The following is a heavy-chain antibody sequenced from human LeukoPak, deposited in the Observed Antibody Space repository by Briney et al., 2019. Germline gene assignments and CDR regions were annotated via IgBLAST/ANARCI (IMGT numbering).Heavy chain of an antibody. CDR2: IIPIFGTA. V-gene: IGHV1-69*06. J-gene: IGHJ6*03. Sequence: GASVNVSCKASGGTFISYAISWVRQAPGQGLEWMGRIIPIFGTANYAQKFQGRVTITADKSTSTAYMELSSLRSEDTAVYYCAREKVTTQRGSYMDVWGKGTTVTVSS. CDR3: AREKVTTQRGSYMDV. D-gene: IGHD4-17*01. CDR1: GGTFISYA.